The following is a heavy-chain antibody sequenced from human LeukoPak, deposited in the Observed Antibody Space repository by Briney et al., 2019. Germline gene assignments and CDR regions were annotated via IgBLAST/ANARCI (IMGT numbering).Heavy chain of an antibody. Sequence: GGSLRLSCAASGFTFDDYAMHWVRQAPGKGLEWVSGISWNSGSIGYADSVKGRFTISRDNSKNTLYLQMNSLRAEDTAVYYCAKENYDSSGYLDYWGQGTLVTVSS. D-gene: IGHD3-22*01. J-gene: IGHJ4*02. CDR1: GFTFDDYA. V-gene: IGHV3-9*01. CDR2: ISWNSGSI. CDR3: AKENYDSSGYLDY.